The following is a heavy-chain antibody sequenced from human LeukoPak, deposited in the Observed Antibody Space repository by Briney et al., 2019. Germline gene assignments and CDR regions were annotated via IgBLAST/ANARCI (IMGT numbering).Heavy chain of an antibody. CDR3: AKSIAGAGLGGGRMFHD. J-gene: IGHJ4*02. CDR2: VSSRGSNI. D-gene: IGHD6-19*01. V-gene: IGHV3-48*03. CDR1: GFTFSSCE. Sequence: GGSLRLSCAASGFTFSSCEMNWVRQAPGKGLEWVSSVSSRGSNIYFADSVKGRFTISRDNSKNTLHLQMNSLRDEDRAVYYCAKSIAGAGLGGGRMFHDWGQGTLVTVSS.